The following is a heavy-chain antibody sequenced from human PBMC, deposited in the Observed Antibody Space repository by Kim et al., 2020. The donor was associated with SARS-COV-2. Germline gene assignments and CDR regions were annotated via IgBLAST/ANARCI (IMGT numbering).Heavy chain of an antibody. CDR3: AKAGAVGVWGVIND. J-gene: IGHJ4*02. Sequence: AESVKGRFTISRDNSRNTLYLQMNSLRAEDTAVYFCAKAGAVGVWGVINDWGQGTLVTVSS. V-gene: IGHV3-23*01. D-gene: IGHD3-10*01.